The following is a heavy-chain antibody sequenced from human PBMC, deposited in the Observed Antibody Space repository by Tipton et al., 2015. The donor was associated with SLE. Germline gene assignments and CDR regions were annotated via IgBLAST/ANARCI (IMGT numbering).Heavy chain of an antibody. J-gene: IGHJ6*02. V-gene: IGHV3-74*01. CDR2: FNTGGTHI. CDR1: GFTLSTYW. Sequence: SLRLSCAASGFTLSTYWMHWVRQAPGKGLEWVSRFNTGGTHINFADSVRGRFTMSRDDARNTLYLQMNSRRVEDTAVYYCATLHSGYDYYYYGMDVWGQGTTVTVSS. D-gene: IGHD5-12*01. CDR3: ATLHSGYDYYYYGMDV.